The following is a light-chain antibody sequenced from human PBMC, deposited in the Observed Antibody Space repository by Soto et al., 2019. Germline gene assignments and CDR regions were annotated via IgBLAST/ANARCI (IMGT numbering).Light chain of an antibody. Sequence: EVVLTQSPATLSLSPWERATLSCRASQSVNRYLAWYQQKPGQAPRLLIYDTSNRATGIPARFSGSGSGTDFTLTISSLEPEDFAVYYCQQREHWPPITFGQGTRLEI. CDR1: QSVNRY. CDR2: DTS. CDR3: QQREHWPPIT. V-gene: IGKV3-11*01. J-gene: IGKJ5*01.